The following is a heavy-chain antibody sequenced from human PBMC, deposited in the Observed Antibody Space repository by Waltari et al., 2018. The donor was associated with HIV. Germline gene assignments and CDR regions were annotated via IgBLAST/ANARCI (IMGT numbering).Heavy chain of an antibody. D-gene: IGHD1-26*01. V-gene: IGHV3-74*01. CDR1: GLTFRSYW. J-gene: IGHJ4*02. Sequence: EVQLVESGGGLVQPGGSLRLSGTASGLTFRSYWMHWVRQAPGKGLVWVSVINTDGSGTNYADSVKGRFTISRDNAKNTLYLQMNSLRAEDTAVYYCARGVGSAYYFDHWGQGTLVTVSS. CDR2: INTDGSGT. CDR3: ARGVGSAYYFDH.